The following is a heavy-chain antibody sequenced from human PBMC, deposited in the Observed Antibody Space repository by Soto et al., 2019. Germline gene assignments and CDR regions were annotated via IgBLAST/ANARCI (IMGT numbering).Heavy chain of an antibody. CDR1: GYTFTDFG. D-gene: IGHD2-2*03. J-gene: IGHJ4*02. Sequence: QVQLVQSGPEVKKPGASVKVSCKASGYTFTDFGLIWVRQAPGQGPEWMGWISAYYGSTNYAQKFQDRVTMTRDTSTNTVYMELRSLRSDDTAMYYCAREMPGYCSNSACLPGYWGQGTQVTGSS. CDR2: ISAYYGST. V-gene: IGHV1-18*01. CDR3: AREMPGYCSNSACLPGY.